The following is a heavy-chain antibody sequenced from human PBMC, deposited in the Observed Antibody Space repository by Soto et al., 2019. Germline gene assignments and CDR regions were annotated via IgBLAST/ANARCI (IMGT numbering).Heavy chain of an antibody. Sequence: PSETLSLTCTVSGASISIDGFYCSWIRQNPGKGLEWIGYMHYSGSTYYNPSLESRVTISVDTSKNQFSLKLSSVTAADSAVYYCAREAPFCSGGSCYLFDPWGQGTLVTVSS. CDR2: MHYSGST. V-gene: IGHV4-31*02. J-gene: IGHJ5*02. CDR3: AREAPFCSGGSCYLFDP. CDR1: GASISIDGFY. D-gene: IGHD2-15*01.